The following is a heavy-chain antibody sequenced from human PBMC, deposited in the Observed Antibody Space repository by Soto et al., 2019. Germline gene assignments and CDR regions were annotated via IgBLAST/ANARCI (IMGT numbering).Heavy chain of an antibody. Sequence: QVQLVESWGGVVQPGRSLRLSCSTSGLTFTRHAMHWVRQVPGKGLEWVAAISDDGSKKHYVDSVKGRFSISRDKSRNTVYLQLNSLRVEATAVYFCAGERETSSWFLSGFEYWGQGALVTVSS. V-gene: IGHV3-30-3*01. D-gene: IGHD6-13*01. CDR1: GLTFTRHA. CDR3: AGERETSSWFLSGFEY. J-gene: IGHJ4*02. CDR2: ISDDGSKK.